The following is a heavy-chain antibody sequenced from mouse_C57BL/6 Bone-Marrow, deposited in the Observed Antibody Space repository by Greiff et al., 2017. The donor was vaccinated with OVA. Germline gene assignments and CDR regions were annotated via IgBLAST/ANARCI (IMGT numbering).Heavy chain of an antibody. Sequence: VQLKESGGGLVQPGGALKLSCAASGFTFSDFYMYWIRQHPEKRLEWVAYISNGGGSTYYPDTVKGRFTISRDNAKNTLYLQMSRLKSEDTAMYYCARLDAMDYWGQGTSVTVSS. J-gene: IGHJ4*01. CDR1: GFTFSDFY. CDR3: ARLDAMDY. CDR2: ISNGGGST. V-gene: IGHV5-12*01.